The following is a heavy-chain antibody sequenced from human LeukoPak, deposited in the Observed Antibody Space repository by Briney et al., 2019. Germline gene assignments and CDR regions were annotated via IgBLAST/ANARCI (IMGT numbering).Heavy chain of an antibody. CDR1: GGSISSSNW. Sequence: SETLSLTCAVSGGSISSSNWWSWVRQPPGKGLEWIGEIYHSGSTNYNPSLKSRVTISVDKSKNQFSLKLSSVTAADTAVYYCARGVVVREKWGNYFDYWGQGTLVTVSS. V-gene: IGHV4-4*02. D-gene: IGHD3-10*01. CDR2: IYHSGST. CDR3: ARGVVVREKWGNYFDY. J-gene: IGHJ4*02.